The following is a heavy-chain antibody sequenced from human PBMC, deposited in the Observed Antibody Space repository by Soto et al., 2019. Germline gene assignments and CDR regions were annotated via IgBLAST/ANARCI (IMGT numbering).Heavy chain of an antibody. CDR2: ISAYNGKT. J-gene: IGHJ3*02. D-gene: IGHD3-10*01. V-gene: IGHV1-18*01. CDR3: ARLTMAQDAFDI. CDR1: GYTFTSYG. Sequence: VASVKVSCKASGYTFTSYGISWVRQAPGQGLEWMGWISAYNGKTNYAQKLQGRVTMTTDTSTSTAYMELRSLRSDDAAVYYCARLTMAQDAFDIWGQGTMVTVSS.